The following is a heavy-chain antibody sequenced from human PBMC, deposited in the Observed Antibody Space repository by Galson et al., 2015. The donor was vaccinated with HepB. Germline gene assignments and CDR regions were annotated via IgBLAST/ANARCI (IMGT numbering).Heavy chain of an antibody. V-gene: IGHV4-39*01. J-gene: IGHJ4*02. CDR1: GGSISSSSYY. CDR2: IYYSGST. D-gene: IGHD6-13*01. CDR3: ARWQQLVPYFDY. Sequence: SEPLSLTCTVSGGSISSSSYYWGWIRQPPGKGLEWIGSIYYSGSTYYNPSLKSRVTISVDTSKNQFSLKLSSVTAADTAVYYCARWQQLVPYFDYWGQGTLVTVSS.